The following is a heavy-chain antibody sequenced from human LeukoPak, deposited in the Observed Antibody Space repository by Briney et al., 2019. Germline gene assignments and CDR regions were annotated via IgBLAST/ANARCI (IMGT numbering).Heavy chain of an antibody. D-gene: IGHD2-21*02. V-gene: IGHV3-66*01. CDR2: IYSGGST. CDR1: GFIFSTYS. Sequence: PGGSLRLSCAASGFIFSTYSMNWVRQAPGKGLEWVSVIYSGGSTYYADSVKGRFTISRDNSKNTLYLQMNSLRAEDTAVYYCESEGRYCGGDCYSGLDYWGQGTLVTVSS. J-gene: IGHJ4*02. CDR3: ESEGRYCGGDCYSGLDY.